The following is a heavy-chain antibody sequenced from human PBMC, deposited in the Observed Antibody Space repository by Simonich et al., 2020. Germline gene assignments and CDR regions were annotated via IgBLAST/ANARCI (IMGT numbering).Heavy chain of an antibody. D-gene: IGHD2-2*01. V-gene: IGHV1-8*03. CDR1: GYTFTSDD. J-gene: IGHJ5*02. Sequence: QVQLVQSGAEVKKPGASVKVSCKASGYTFTSDDINWVRQATGQGLEGKGRMNTNSGNTGYAQKFQGRVTITRNTSISTAYRELSSLRSEDTAVYYCARGPAERWFDPWGQGTLVTVSS. CDR3: ARGPAERWFDP. CDR2: MNTNSGNT.